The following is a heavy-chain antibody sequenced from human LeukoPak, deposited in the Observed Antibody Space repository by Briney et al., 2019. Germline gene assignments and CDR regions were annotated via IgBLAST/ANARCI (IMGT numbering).Heavy chain of an antibody. CDR1: GFTFSSYW. J-gene: IGHJ3*02. Sequence: GGSLRLSCAASGFTFSSYWMSWVRQAPGKGLEWVANIKQDGSEKYYVDSVKGRFTISRDNAKNSLYLQMNSLRAEDTAVYYCAREGSSSRDDAFDIWGQGTMVTVSS. CDR3: AREGSSSRDDAFDI. CDR2: IKQDGSEK. V-gene: IGHV3-7*01. D-gene: IGHD6-6*01.